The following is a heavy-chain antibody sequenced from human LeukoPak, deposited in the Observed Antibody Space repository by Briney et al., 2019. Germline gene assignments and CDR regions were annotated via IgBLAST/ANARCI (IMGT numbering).Heavy chain of an antibody. CDR2: INPNSGGT. CDR1: GYTFTGYY. V-gene: IGHV1-2*04. Sequence: GASVKVSCKASGYTFTGYYMHWVRQAPGQGLEWMGWINPNSGGTNYAQKFQGWVTMTRDTSISTAYMELSRLRSGDTAVYYCAREGGYSSSWYSNSYCYYGMDVWGQGTTVTVSS. CDR3: AREGGYSSSWYSNSYCYYGMDV. J-gene: IGHJ6*02. D-gene: IGHD6-13*01.